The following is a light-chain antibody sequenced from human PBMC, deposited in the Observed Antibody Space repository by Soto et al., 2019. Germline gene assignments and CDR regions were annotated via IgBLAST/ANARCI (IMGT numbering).Light chain of an antibody. CDR1: SSNIGAGYD. CDR2: GNT. J-gene: IGLJ2*01. Sequence: QLVLTQPPSVSGAPGQRVTISCTGSSSNIGAGYDVHWYQQLPGRAPKLLIYGNTNRPSGVPHRFSGSKSGTSASLAITGLQAEDEADYYCLSFDSSLSVVFGGGTKLTVL. V-gene: IGLV1-40*01. CDR3: LSFDSSLSVV.